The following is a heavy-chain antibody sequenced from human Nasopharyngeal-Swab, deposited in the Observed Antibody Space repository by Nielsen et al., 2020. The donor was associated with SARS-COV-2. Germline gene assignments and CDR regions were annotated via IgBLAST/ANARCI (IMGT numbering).Heavy chain of an antibody. Sequence: GGSLRLSCVASGFTYKHGMNWVRQAPGKGLEWVSVIWYDGSKKFYAESVKGRFSISRDESKNTVYLQMSSLRVEDTAVYYCVSAGSIEYWGPGTLVTVSS. D-gene: IGHD3-10*01. J-gene: IGHJ4*02. V-gene: IGHV3-33*01. CDR1: GFTYKHG. CDR2: IWYDGSKK. CDR3: VSAGSIEY.